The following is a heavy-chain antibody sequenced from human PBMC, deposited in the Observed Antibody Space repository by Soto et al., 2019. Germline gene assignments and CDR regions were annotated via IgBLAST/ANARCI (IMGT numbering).Heavy chain of an antibody. V-gene: IGHV1-8*02. J-gene: IGHJ1*01. CDR1: GFTFSAYY. CDR3: ATGIAVAGFQH. Sequence: GALVKVSCKASGFTFSAYYIYWVRQATGQGLEWMGWMNPNSGNTGYAQKFQGRVTMTRNTSISTAYMELSSLRSEDTAVYYCATGIAVAGFQHWGQGTLVTVSS. CDR2: MNPNSGNT. D-gene: IGHD6-19*01.